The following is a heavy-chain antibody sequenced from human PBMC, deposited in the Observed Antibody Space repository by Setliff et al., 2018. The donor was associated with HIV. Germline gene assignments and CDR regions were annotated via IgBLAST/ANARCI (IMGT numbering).Heavy chain of an antibody. CDR1: GGSISSSSYY. CDR3: AKSSPSIGYITDC. Sequence: PSETLSLTCTVSGGSISSSSYYWGWIRQPPGKGLEWIGIIFPGGATNYNPSLTSRVTISVDTSKNHLFLKLTSVTTADTAVYFCAKSSPSIGYITDCWGQGAPVTVSS. CDR2: IFPGGAT. D-gene: IGHD5-12*01. V-gene: IGHV4-39*07. J-gene: IGHJ4*02.